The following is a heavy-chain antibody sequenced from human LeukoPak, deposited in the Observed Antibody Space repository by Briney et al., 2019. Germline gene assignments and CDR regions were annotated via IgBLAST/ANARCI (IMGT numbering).Heavy chain of an antibody. CDR2: ISWDGGST. D-gene: IGHD5-18*01. Sequence: GGSLRLSCAASGFTFDDYATHWVRQAPGKGLEWVSLISWDGGSTYYADSVKGRFTISRDNSKNSLYLQMNSLGAEDTALYYCAKGAGSYGIDYWGQGTLVTVSS. V-gene: IGHV3-43D*03. J-gene: IGHJ4*02. CDR3: AKGAGSYGIDY. CDR1: GFTFDDYA.